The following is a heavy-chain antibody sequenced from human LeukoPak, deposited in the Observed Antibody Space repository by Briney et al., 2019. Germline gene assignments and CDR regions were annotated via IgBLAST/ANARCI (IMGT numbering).Heavy chain of an antibody. V-gene: IGHV3-9*01. J-gene: IGHJ4*02. D-gene: IGHD3-9*01. Sequence: KAGGSLRLSCAASGFTFDGYGMYWVRQAPGKGLEWVSGITWNSDDMAYADSVKGRFTISRDNAKNCLYLQMNSLRVEDTALYYCTKVTDWRTGFDYWGQGTLVTVSS. CDR2: ITWNSDDM. CDR3: TKVTDWRTGFDY. CDR1: GFTFDGYG.